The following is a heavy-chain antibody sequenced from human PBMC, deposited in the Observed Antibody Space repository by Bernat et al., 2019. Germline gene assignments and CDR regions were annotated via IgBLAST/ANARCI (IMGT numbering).Heavy chain of an antibody. V-gene: IGHV3-30*04. J-gene: IGHJ6*02. CDR3: VRDGTALDNDHGMDV. D-gene: IGHD1-1*01. CDR2: VSYDGSNK. Sequence: VQLVESGGGVVQPGRSLRLSCVASGFTFSDYSLHWVRQASGKGLEWVAVVSYDGSNKYYADSVKARFIISRDDSENTLYLQMDSLKSENTAVYYCVRDGTALDNDHGMDVWGRGTTVTVSS. CDR1: GFTFSDYS.